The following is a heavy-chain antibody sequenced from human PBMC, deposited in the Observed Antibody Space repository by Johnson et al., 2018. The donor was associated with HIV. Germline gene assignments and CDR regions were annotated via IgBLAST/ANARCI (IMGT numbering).Heavy chain of an antibody. V-gene: IGHV3-20*04. Sequence: VQLVESGGGVVQPGRSLRLSCAASGFTFSDYYMSWIRQAPGKGLEWVSGINWNGGSTGYADSVKGRFTISRDNAKNSLYLQMNSLRAEDTALYYCARDITSSNYAFDIWGQGTMVTVSS. J-gene: IGHJ3*02. CDR1: GFTFSDYY. CDR2: INWNGGST. D-gene: IGHD6-13*01. CDR3: ARDITSSNYAFDI.